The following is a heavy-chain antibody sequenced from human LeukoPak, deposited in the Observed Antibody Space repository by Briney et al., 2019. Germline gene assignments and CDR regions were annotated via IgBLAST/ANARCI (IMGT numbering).Heavy chain of an antibody. D-gene: IGHD3-10*01. J-gene: IGHJ5*02. CDR2: INHSGST. Sequence: SETLSLTCAVYGGSFSGYYWSWIRQPPGKGLEWIGEINHSGSTNYNPSLKSRVTISVDTSKNQFSLKLTSVTAADTAVYYCARHNYGSGSLNRGWLDPWGQGTLVTVSS. CDR3: ARHNYGSGSLNRGWLDP. V-gene: IGHV4-34*01. CDR1: GGSFSGYY.